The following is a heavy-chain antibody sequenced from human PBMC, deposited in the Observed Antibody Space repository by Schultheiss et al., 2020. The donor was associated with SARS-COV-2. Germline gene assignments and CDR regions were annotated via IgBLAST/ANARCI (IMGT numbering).Heavy chain of an antibody. CDR2: IYYSGST. J-gene: IGHJ3*02. V-gene: IGHV4-61*05. CDR3: ARLDSSHDAFDI. D-gene: IGHD6-19*01. CDR1: GGSISSSSYY. Sequence: SETLSLTCTVSGGSISSSSYYWSWIRQPPGKGLEWIGYIYYSGSTNYNPSLKSRVTISVDTSKNQFSLKLSSVTAADTAVYYCARLDSSHDAFDIWGQGTMVTVSS.